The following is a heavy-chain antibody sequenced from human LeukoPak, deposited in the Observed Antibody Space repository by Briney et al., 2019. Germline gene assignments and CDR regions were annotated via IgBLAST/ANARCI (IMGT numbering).Heavy chain of an antibody. D-gene: IGHD5-24*01. Sequence: GGSLRLSCVGSGFSFSDSWMTCVRRAPGKGLEWVANINQGGSERNHVDSVKGRFTISRDDARTSLFLQMNSLRAEDTGVYYCGRGDGYLVDHWGQGTLVTVST. CDR3: GRGDGYLVDH. J-gene: IGHJ4*02. CDR2: INQGGSER. CDR1: GFSFSDSW. V-gene: IGHV3-7*01.